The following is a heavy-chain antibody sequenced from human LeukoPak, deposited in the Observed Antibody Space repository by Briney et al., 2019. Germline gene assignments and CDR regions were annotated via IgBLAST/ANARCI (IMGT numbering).Heavy chain of an antibody. CDR1: GFTFSNFE. CDR2: ISSPGTHI. V-gene: IGHV3-48*03. J-gene: IGHJ6*03. D-gene: IGHD6-13*01. Sequence: GGSLRLSCVASGFTFSNFEMNWVRQAPGKGREWVSYISSPGTHIYYADSVEGRFTISRDNGKHSLYLQMNSLRAEDTAVYYCVLRSSWNYYMDVWGKGTTVAVSS. CDR3: VLRSSWNYYMDV.